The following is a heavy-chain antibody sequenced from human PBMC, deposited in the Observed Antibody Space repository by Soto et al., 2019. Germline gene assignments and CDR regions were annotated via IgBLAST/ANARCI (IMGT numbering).Heavy chain of an antibody. CDR1: GGSISGANNY. D-gene: IGHD4-4*01. V-gene: IGHV4-31*01. Sequence: QVQLQESGPGLVKPSQTLSLTCSVSGGSISGANNYWNWIRQHPGKGLEWIGYIFYTGTTYYNPSRKSPVTMSVDTSENKFSLKLTSVTAADTAVYYCAMTASSIFYYFDKWGQGTLVTVSS. CDR3: AMTASSIFYYFDK. CDR2: IFYTGTT. J-gene: IGHJ4*02.